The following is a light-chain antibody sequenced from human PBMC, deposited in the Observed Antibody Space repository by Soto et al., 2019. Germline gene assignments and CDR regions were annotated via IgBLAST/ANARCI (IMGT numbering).Light chain of an antibody. CDR2: KAS. J-gene: IGKJ2*01. CDR3: QQYSTYPYI. V-gene: IGKV1-5*03. CDR1: QSINRW. Sequence: DIQMTQSPSTLSASVGDRVTITCRASQSINRWFAWYQQKPGKAPKLLIYKASTLESGVPSRFSGGGIGTEFSLSTSSLQPDDFATYYCQQYSTYPYIFGQGTKVDIK.